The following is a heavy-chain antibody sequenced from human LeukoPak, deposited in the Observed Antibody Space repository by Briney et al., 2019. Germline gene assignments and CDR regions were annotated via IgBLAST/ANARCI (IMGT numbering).Heavy chain of an antibody. CDR1: GYTFTGYD. CDR3: ARHDCSSWHYYYYGMDV. Sequence: GASVKVSCKASGYTFTGYDINWVRQATGQGLEWMGWMNPNSGNTGYAQKFQGRVTMTRNTSISTAYMELSSLRSEDTAVYYCARHDCSSWHYYYYGMDVWGQGTTVTVSS. D-gene: IGHD6-13*01. J-gene: IGHJ6*02. CDR2: MNPNSGNT. V-gene: IGHV1-8*01.